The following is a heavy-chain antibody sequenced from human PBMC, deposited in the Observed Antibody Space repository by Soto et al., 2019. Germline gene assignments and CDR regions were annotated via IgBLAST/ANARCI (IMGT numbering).Heavy chain of an antibody. Sequence: GGSLRLSCAASGFAFNNYAMSWVRQTPGKGLEWVSTIRGGGTGIFYADSVKGRFTVSRDDSTNTLYLQMNGLRAEDTAIYFCAKDRLTSTTGWFGPWGQGTLVTVSS. CDR3: AKDRLTSTTGWFGP. CDR2: IRGGGTGI. V-gene: IGHV3-23*01. CDR1: GFAFNNYA. D-gene: IGHD4-17*01. J-gene: IGHJ5*02.